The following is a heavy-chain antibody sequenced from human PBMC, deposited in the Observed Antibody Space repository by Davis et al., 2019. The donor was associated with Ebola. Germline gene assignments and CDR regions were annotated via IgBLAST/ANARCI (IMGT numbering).Heavy chain of an antibody. J-gene: IGHJ4*02. D-gene: IGHD2-2*02. CDR2: ISSDGSNE. Sequence: GESLKISCAASGFTFSSYVMHWVRRAPGKGLEWVALISSDGSNEYYADSVKGRFTISRDNSKNTLYLQMNSLSAEDTAIYYCARDRVPSAIRSCHSWGQGTLVTVSS. V-gene: IGHV3-30-3*01. CDR1: GFTFSSYV. CDR3: ARDRVPSAIRSCHS.